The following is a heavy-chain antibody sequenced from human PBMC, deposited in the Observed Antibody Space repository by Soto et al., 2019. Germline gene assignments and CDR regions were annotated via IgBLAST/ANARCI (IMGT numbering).Heavy chain of an antibody. CDR2: INRDGSKK. CDR3: ARGVSPGSSSLYLDAFDI. Sequence: EVQLEESGGDLVQPGGSLRLSCAASGFTLSAYWMTWVRQAPGKGLEWVANINRDGSKKSYLDSVRGRFTISRDNVGNSLYLQMDSLRADDTALYSCARGVSPGSSSLYLDAFDIWGQGTMVTVSS. CDR1: GFTLSAYW. D-gene: IGHD6-13*01. V-gene: IGHV3-7*05. J-gene: IGHJ3*02.